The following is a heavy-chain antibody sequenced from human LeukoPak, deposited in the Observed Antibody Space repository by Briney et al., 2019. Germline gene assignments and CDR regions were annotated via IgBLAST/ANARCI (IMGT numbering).Heavy chain of an antibody. J-gene: IGHJ3*01. Sequence: GGSLRLSCAASGFTFSSYAMSWVRQAPGKGLEWVSFISSSRSYIYYADSVKGRFTISRDNAKNSLYLQMNSLRAEDTAVYYCARVGYPTQRRVLSAVTIPTAGAFDVWGQGTLVTVSS. CDR2: ISSSRSYI. CDR3: ARVGYPTQRRVLSAVTIPTAGAFDV. CDR1: GFTFSSYA. V-gene: IGHV3-21*01. D-gene: IGHD4-17*01.